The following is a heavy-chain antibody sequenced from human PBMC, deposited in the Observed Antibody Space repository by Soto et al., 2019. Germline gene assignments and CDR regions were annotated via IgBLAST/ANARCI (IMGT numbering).Heavy chain of an antibody. D-gene: IGHD3-9*01. V-gene: IGHV1-69*13. CDR3: ARLANYDILTGRPRYYYYGMDV. J-gene: IGHJ6*02. CDR1: GGTFSSYA. CDR2: IIPIFGTA. Sequence: SVKVSCKASGGTFSSYAISWVRQAPGQGLEWMGGIIPIFGTANYAQKFQGRVTITADESTSTAYMELSSLRSEDTAVYYCARLANYDILTGRPRYYYYGMDVWGQGTTVTVSS.